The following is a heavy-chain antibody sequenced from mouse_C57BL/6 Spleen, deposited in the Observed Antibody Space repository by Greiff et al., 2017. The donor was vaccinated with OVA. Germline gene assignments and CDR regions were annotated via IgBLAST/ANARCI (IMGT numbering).Heavy chain of an antibody. CDR3: TRDLGGLRRYWYFDV. CDR1: GFTFSSYA. D-gene: IGHD2-4*01. J-gene: IGHJ1*03. V-gene: IGHV5-9-1*02. Sequence: LQESGEGLVKPGGSLKLSCAASGFTFSSYAMSWVRQTPEKRLEWVAYISSGGDYIYYADTVKGRFTISRDNARNTLYLQMSSLKSEDTAMYYCTRDLGGLRRYWYFDVWGTGTTVTVSS. CDR2: ISSGGDYI.